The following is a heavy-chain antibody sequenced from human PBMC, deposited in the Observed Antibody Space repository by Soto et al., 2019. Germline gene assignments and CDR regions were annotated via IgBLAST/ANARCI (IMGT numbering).Heavy chain of an antibody. CDR2: ISDDGSNK. CDR3: AKEGRRQGLGSYYYYFGMDV. D-gene: IGHD6-19*01. J-gene: IGHJ6*02. Sequence: QVHLVESGGGVVQPGRSLRLSCAASGFTFSSYGMHWVRQAPGMGLEWVAVISDDGSNKYYADSVKGRFTMSRDNFKNTLILKMNSLRPEETAVYYCAKEGRRQGLGSYYYYFGMDVWGQGTTVTVSS. V-gene: IGHV3-30*18. CDR1: GFTFSSYG.